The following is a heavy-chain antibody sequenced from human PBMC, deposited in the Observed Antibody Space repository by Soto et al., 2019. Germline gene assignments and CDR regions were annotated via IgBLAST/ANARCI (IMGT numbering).Heavy chain of an antibody. Sequence: QVQVQESGPRLVEPSQTLSLTCTVSGASISSDAYYWSWIRQHPETGLEWIGYIYYSGSTYYNPSLKGRLSISVATSKNQFSLKLTSVTAADTAVYYCARGARSGESLDWFDPWGQGILVTVSS. CDR2: IYYSGST. D-gene: IGHD3-10*01. V-gene: IGHV4-31*03. CDR3: ARGARSGESLDWFDP. J-gene: IGHJ5*02. CDR1: GASISSDAYY.